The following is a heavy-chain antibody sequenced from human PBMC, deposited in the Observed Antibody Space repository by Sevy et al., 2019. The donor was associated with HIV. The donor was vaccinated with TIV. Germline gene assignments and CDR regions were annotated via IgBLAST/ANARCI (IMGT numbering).Heavy chain of an antibody. CDR1: GFTFSSYA. Sequence: GGSLRLSCAASGFTFSSYAMSWVRQAPGKGLEWVSAISGSGGSTYYADSVKGRFTISRENSKNTLYLQMNSLRAEDTAVYYCAKATYYDFWSGYYMGGRYFDYWGQGTLVTVSS. CDR3: AKATYYDFWSGYYMGGRYFDY. D-gene: IGHD3-3*01. J-gene: IGHJ4*02. CDR2: ISGSGGST. V-gene: IGHV3-23*01.